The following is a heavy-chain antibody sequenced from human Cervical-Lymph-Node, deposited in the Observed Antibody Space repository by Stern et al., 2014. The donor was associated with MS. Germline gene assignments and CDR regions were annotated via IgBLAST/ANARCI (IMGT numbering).Heavy chain of an antibody. V-gene: IGHV3-33*01. CDR1: GFTFSSYG. CDR2: IWFDGSNK. CDR3: ARDRARWLQFWFDP. D-gene: IGHD5-24*01. J-gene: IGHJ5*02. Sequence: VHLEEPGGGVVQPGRSLRLPCAASGFTFSSYGMHWVSQAPGKGLEWVAVIWFDGSNKYYADSVKGRFTISRDNSKNTRYLQMNSLRAEDTAVYFCARDRARWLQFWFDPWGQGTLVTVSS.